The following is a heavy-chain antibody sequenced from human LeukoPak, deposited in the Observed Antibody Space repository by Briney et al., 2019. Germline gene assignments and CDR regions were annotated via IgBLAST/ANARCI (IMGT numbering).Heavy chain of an antibody. D-gene: IGHD6-13*01. CDR1: GFTFSSYA. V-gene: IGHV3-23*01. CDR2: IWGTGAST. CDR3: AEGEYTSSWYDEYFQH. J-gene: IGHJ1*01. Sequence: PGGSLRLSCAASGFTFSSYAMSWVRQAPGKGLEDVSVIWGTGASTYYADTVKGRFTVSRDNSKNTLYLQMNSLRAEDTAVYYCAEGEYTSSWYDEYFQHWGQGTLVTVSS.